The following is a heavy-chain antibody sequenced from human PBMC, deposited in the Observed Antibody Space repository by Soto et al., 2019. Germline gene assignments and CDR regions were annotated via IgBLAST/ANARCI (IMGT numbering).Heavy chain of an antibody. CDR2: INPSGGST. D-gene: IGHD1-1*01. V-gene: IGHV1-46*01. CDR3: ARAAGTTGKTTTSGAFDP. J-gene: IGHJ5*02. CDR1: GYTFPSYY. Sequence: QVQLVQSGAEVKKPGASVKVSCKASGYTFPSYYMHWVRQAPGQGLEWMGIINPSGGSTSYAQKFQGRVTMTRDTSTTPVYMELSSLRSEDTAVYYCARAAGTTGKTTTSGAFDPWGQGTLVTVSS.